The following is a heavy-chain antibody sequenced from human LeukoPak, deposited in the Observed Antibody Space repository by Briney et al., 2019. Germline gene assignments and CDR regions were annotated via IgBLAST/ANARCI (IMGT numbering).Heavy chain of an antibody. CDR2: INPNSGGT. V-gene: IGHV1-2*04. Sequence: GASVKVSCKASGGTFSSYAISWVRQAPGQGLEWMGWINPNSGGTNYAQKFQGWVTMTRDTSISTAYMELSRLRSDDTAVYYCARDLGYFDYWGQGTLVTVSS. CDR1: GGTFSSYA. D-gene: IGHD7-27*01. CDR3: ARDLGYFDY. J-gene: IGHJ4*02.